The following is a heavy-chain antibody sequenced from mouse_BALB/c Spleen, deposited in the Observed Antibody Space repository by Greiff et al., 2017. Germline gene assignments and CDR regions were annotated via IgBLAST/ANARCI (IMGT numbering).Heavy chain of an antibody. Sequence: EVKLVESGGGLVKPGGSLKLSCAASGFTFSSYAMSWVRQSPEKRLEWVAEISSGGSYTYYPDTVTGRFTISRDNAKNTLYLEMSSLRSEDTAMYYCARVYGNYDAMDYWGQGTSVTVSS. V-gene: IGHV5-9-4*01. CDR2: ISSGGSYT. J-gene: IGHJ4*01. CDR1: GFTFSSYA. D-gene: IGHD2-1*01. CDR3: ARVYGNYDAMDY.